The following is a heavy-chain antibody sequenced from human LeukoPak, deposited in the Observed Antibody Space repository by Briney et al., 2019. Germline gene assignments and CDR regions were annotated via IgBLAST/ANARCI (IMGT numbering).Heavy chain of an antibody. CDR1: GYTFTSYD. CDR3: ARDSKYYYDSSGYYPDAFDI. CDR2: TNPNSGNT. Sequence: ASVKVSCKASGYTFTSYDINWVRQATGQGLEWMGWTNPNSGNTGYAQKFQGRVTMTRDTSISTAYMELSRLRSDDTAVYYCARDSKYYYDSSGYYPDAFDIWGQGTMVTVSS. D-gene: IGHD3-22*01. J-gene: IGHJ3*02. V-gene: IGHV1-8*01.